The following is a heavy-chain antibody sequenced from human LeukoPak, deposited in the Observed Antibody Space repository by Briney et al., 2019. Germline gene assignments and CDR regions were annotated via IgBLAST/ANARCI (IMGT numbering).Heavy chain of an antibody. CDR2: IGCSGGST. Sequence: GGPLRLSCAASGFPFSSYAMSCVRQPPGKGLEWVSAIGCSGGSTYYPHSLKGRFTISRDNSKNALYLQMNSLRAEDRAVYYCAKASGVGATTFVVYWREGTLV. D-gene: IGHD1-26*01. J-gene: IGHJ4*02. V-gene: IGHV3-23*01. CDR1: GFPFSSYA. CDR3: AKASGVGATTFVVY.